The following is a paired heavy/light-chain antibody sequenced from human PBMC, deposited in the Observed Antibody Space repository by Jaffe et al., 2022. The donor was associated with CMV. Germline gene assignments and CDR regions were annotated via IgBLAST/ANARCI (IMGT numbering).Light chain of an antibody. CDR3: QQSYSTVRT. CDR1: QSISSY. J-gene: IGKJ1*01. Sequence: DIQMTQSPSSLSASVGDRVTITCRASQSISSYLNWYQQKPGKAPKLLIYAASSLQSGVPSRFSGSGSGTDFTLTISSLQPEDFATYYCQQSYSTVRTFGQGTKVEIK. CDR2: AAS. V-gene: IGKV1-39*01.
Heavy chain of an antibody. CDR3: ARGSWGGDSSGYYFRGNDAFDI. CDR1: GFTVSSNY. CDR2: IYSGGST. V-gene: IGHV3-53*01. J-gene: IGHJ3*02. D-gene: IGHD3-22*01. Sequence: EVQLVESGGGLIQPGGSLRLSCAASGFTVSSNYMSWVRQAPGKGLEWVSVIYSGGSTYYADSVKGRFTISRDNSKNTLYLQMNSLRAEDTAVYYCARGSWGGDSSGYYFRGNDAFDIWGQGTMVTVSS.